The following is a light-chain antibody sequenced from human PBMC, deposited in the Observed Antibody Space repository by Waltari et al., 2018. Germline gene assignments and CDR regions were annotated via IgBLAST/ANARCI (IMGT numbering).Light chain of an antibody. J-gene: IGLJ3*02. Sequence: SFELTQTSSLSVSPGQPVRITCSGDVLATKYARWLQQKPGQAPILIISKDTERPSGIPERFSGSSSGTTVTLTISGAQVEDEADYYCYSAADNDLGVFGGGTKLTVL. V-gene: IGLV3-27*01. CDR3: YSAADNDLGV. CDR1: VLATKY. CDR2: KDT.